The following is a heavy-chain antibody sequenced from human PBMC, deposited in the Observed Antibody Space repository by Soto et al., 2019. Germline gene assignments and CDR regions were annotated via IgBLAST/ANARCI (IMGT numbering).Heavy chain of an antibody. V-gene: IGHV3-23*01. J-gene: IGHJ4*02. D-gene: IGHD3-3*01. Sequence: PGGSLRLSCAASGFTFSSYAMSWVRQAPGKGLEWVSAISGSAGTTYYGDSVRGRFTISRDNSKNTLNLQMNSLTSEDTAVYHCARDAAVHSLEWGKYLDSWGQGTLVTVSS. CDR1: GFTFSSYA. CDR2: ISGSAGTT. CDR3: ARDAAVHSLEWGKYLDS.